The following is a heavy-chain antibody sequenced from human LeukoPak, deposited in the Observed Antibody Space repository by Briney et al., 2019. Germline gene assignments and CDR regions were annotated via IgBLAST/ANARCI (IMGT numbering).Heavy chain of an antibody. Sequence: GASVTVSCKASGGTFSSYAISWVRQAPGQGLEWMGGIIPIFGTANYAQKFQGRVTITADESTSTAYMELSSLRSEDTAVYYCAREDSGSSFHRPWNYWGQGTLVTVSS. J-gene: IGHJ4*02. CDR2: IIPIFGTA. D-gene: IGHD1-26*01. V-gene: IGHV1-69*13. CDR3: AREDSGSSFHRPWNY. CDR1: GGTFSSYA.